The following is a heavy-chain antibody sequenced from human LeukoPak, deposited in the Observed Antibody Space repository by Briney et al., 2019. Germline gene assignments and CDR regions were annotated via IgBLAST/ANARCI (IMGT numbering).Heavy chain of an antibody. D-gene: IGHD3-10*01. CDR1: GGTFSSYA. V-gene: IGHV1-69*01. CDR2: IIPIFGTA. CDR3: ARAGGPMVRGVIYFDY. Sequence: GASVKVSCKASGGTFSSYAISWVRQAPGQRLEWMGGIIPIFGTANYAQKFQGRVTITADESTSTAYMELSSLRSEDTAVYYCARAGGPMVRGVIYFDYWGQGTLVTVSS. J-gene: IGHJ4*02.